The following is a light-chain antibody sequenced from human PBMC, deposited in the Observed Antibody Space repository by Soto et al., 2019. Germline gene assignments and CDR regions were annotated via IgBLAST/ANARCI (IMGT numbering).Light chain of an antibody. CDR2: GAS. CDR3: QQYGGSFRV. J-gene: IGKJ3*01. V-gene: IGKV3-20*01. CDR1: QSVSSSY. Sequence: EIVLTQSPGTLSLSPGERATLSCRASQSVSSSYLAWYQQKPGQAPRLLVYGASSRATGIPDRFSGSGSGTDFTLTISRLEPEDFAVYDCQQYGGSFRVFGPGTKVDIK.